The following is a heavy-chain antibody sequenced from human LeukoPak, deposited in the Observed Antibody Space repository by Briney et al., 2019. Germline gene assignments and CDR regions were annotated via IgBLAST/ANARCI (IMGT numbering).Heavy chain of an antibody. CDR3: ARHRGYSSTSWRDAFDI. CDR2: IYYSGST. Sequence: PSETLSLTCTVSGGSISSGGYYWSWIRQHPGKGLEWIGYIYYSGSTYYNPSLKSRVTISVNTSKNQFSLKLSSVTAADTAVYYCARHRGYSSTSWRDAFDIWGQGTMVTVSS. CDR1: GGSISSGGYY. V-gene: IGHV4-31*03. D-gene: IGHD2-2*01. J-gene: IGHJ3*02.